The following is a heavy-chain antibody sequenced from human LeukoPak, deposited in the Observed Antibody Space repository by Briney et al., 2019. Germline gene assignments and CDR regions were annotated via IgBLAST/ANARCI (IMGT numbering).Heavy chain of an antibody. CDR3: ARRPITTSSSSRGGAFDI. CDR2: INHSGST. J-gene: IGHJ3*02. V-gene: IGHV4-34*01. Sequence: SETLSLTCAVYGGSFSGYYWSRIRQPPGKGLEWIGEINHSGSTNYNPSLKSRVTISVDTSKNQFSLKLSSVTAADTAVYYCARRPITTSSSSRGGAFDIWGQGTMVTVSS. D-gene: IGHD6-6*01. CDR1: GGSFSGYY.